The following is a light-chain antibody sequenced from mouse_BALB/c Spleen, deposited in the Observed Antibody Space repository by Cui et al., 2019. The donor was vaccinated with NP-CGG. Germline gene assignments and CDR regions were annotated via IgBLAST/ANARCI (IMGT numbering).Light chain of an antibody. CDR3: ALWYSNHWV. J-gene: IGLJ1*01. CDR2: GTN. Sequence: VTQVCALTTSPGETVTLTCRSSTGAVTTSNYANWVQERPDHLFTGLIGGTNNRAPGVPARFSGSLIGDKAALTITGTQTEDEAIYFCALWYSNHWVFGGGTKLTVL. CDR1: TGAVTTSNY. V-gene: IGLV1*01.